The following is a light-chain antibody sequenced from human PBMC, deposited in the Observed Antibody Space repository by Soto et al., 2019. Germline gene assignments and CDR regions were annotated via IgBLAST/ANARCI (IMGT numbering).Light chain of an antibody. CDR3: QQYNNWPYA. Sequence: EIVMKQSPVTLSVSPGERAALSCRASQSVGSNFAWYQQRPGQAPRVLIYGTSTRATGVPARFSGSGSGTDFTLTISSLQSEDFAVYYCQQYNNWPYAFGQGTRLEIK. CDR1: QSVGSN. V-gene: IGKV3-15*01. CDR2: GTS. J-gene: IGKJ2*01.